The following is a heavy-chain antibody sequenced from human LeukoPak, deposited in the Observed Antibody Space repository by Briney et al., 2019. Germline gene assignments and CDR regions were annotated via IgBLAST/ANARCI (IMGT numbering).Heavy chain of an antibody. D-gene: IGHD3-10*01. J-gene: IGHJ6*03. CDR1: GFTFSTYS. V-gene: IGHV3-48*04. Sequence: GGSLRLSCAASGFTFSTYSMNWVRQAPGKGLEWVSYISSSGSTIYYADSVKGRFTISRDNAKNSLYLQMNSLRAEDTAVYYCARYSGFGADYYYYYMDVWGKGTTVTVSS. CDR2: ISSSGSTI. CDR3: ARYSGFGADYYYYYMDV.